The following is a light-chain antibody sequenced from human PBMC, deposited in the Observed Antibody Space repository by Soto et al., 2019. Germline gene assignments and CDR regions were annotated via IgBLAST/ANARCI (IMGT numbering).Light chain of an antibody. CDR1: QSVSSSY. J-gene: IGKJ2*01. Sequence: EIVLTQSPGTLSLSPGVRATLSCMASQSVSSSYLAWYQQEPGQAPSLLIYGASSRATGIPDRFSGSGSGTDFTLTISRLEPEDFAVYYCQQYGSSPQTFGQGTKLEIK. CDR2: GAS. CDR3: QQYGSSPQT. V-gene: IGKV3-20*01.